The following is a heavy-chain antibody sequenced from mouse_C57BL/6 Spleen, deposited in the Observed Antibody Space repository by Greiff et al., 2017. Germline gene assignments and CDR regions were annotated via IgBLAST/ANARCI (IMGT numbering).Heavy chain of an antibody. CDR3: TSLITTVVAPRY. Sequence: VQLQQSGAELVRPGASVKLSCTASGFNIKDDYMHWVKQRPEQGLEWIGWIDPENGDTEYASKFQGKATIPADTSSNTAYLQLSSLTSEDTAVYYCTSLITTVVAPRYWGQGTTLTVSS. V-gene: IGHV14-4*01. CDR1: GFNIKDDY. CDR2: IDPENGDT. D-gene: IGHD1-1*01. J-gene: IGHJ2*01.